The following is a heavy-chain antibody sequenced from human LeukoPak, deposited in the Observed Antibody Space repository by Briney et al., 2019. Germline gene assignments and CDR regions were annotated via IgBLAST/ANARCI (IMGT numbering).Heavy chain of an antibody. J-gene: IGHJ5*02. D-gene: IGHD3-3*01. CDR3: ARPGTSYDFWSGYEGREFWFDP. Sequence: GASVKVSCKASGYTFTSYGISWVRQAPGQGLEWMGWISAYNGNTNYAQKLQGRVTMTTDTSTSTAYMELWSLRSDDTAVYYCARPGTSYDFWSGYEGREFWFDPWGQGTLVTVSS. V-gene: IGHV1-18*01. CDR2: ISAYNGNT. CDR1: GYTFTSYG.